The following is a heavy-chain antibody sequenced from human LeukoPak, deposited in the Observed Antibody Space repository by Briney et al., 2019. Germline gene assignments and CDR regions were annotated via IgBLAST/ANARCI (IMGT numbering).Heavy chain of an antibody. CDR2: ISPNSGGT. CDR3: ATDRGSLWFGELFV. Sequence: ASVKVSCKASGYTFTGYYMHWVRQAPGQGLEWMGWISPNSGGTNYAQKFQGRVTMTRDTSISTAYMELSRLRSEDTAVYYCATDRGSLWFGELFVWGQGTLVTVSS. CDR1: GYTFTGYY. J-gene: IGHJ4*02. V-gene: IGHV1-2*02. D-gene: IGHD3-10*01.